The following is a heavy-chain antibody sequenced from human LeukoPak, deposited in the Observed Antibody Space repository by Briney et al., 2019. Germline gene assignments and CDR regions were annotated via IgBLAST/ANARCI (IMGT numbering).Heavy chain of an antibody. V-gene: IGHV3-23*01. J-gene: IGHJ4*02. CDR3: AKGPGYSYGYGDY. Sequence: GGSLRLSCAASGFTFTNYAMSWVRQAPGKGLEWVSVISGSGRSTYYVDSAKGRFTISRDNSKNTLYLQMNSLRAEDTAVYYCAKGPGYSYGYGDYWGQGTLVTVSS. CDR2: ISGSGRST. D-gene: IGHD5-18*01. CDR1: GFTFTNYA.